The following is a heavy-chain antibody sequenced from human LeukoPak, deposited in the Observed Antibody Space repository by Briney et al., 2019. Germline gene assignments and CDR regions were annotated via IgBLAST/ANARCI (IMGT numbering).Heavy chain of an antibody. J-gene: IGHJ3*02. Sequence: ASVKVSCKASGYTFTSYGISWVRQAPGQGLEWMGWISAYNGNTNYAQKLQGRVTMTTDTSTSTAYMELRSLRSDDTAVYYCARDGDCSGGSCYSDVGRDAFDIWGQGTMVTVSS. D-gene: IGHD2-15*01. CDR1: GYTFTSYG. CDR3: ARDGDCSGGSCYSDVGRDAFDI. V-gene: IGHV1-18*01. CDR2: ISAYNGNT.